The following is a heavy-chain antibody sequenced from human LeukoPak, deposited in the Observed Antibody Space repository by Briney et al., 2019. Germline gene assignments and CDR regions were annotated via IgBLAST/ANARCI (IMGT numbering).Heavy chain of an antibody. CDR1: GGTFSSYA. V-gene: IGHV1-69*05. J-gene: IGHJ4*02. D-gene: IGHD1-26*01. Sequence: RASVKVSCKASGGTFSSYAISWVRQAPGQGLEWMGGIIPIFGTANYAQKFQGRVTITRNTSISTAYMELSSLRSEDTAVYYCARGGRDSGSYEFDYWGQGTLVTVSS. CDR3: ARGGRDSGSYEFDY. CDR2: IIPIFGTA.